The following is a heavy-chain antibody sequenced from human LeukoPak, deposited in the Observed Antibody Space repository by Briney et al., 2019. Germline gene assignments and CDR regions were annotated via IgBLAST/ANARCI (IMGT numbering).Heavy chain of an antibody. J-gene: IGHJ4*02. CDR3: VRNGYYSVDY. D-gene: IGHD3-22*01. CDR1: GGSISSNW. Sequence: SETLSLTCAVSGGSISSNWWSWVRQSPGKGLEWIAEIYHSGSTNYNPSLKSRVTVSVDQSKSQFSLKLSSVTAADTAVYYCVRNGYYSVDYWGQGTLVTVSS. CDR2: IYHSGST. V-gene: IGHV4-4*02.